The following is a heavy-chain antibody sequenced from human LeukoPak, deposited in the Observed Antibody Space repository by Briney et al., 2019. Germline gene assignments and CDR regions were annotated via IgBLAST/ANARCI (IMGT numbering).Heavy chain of an antibody. J-gene: IGHJ4*02. CDR2: IYQSGST. Sequence: SETLSLTCAVSGYSISSGYYWGWIRQPPGKGLERIGSIYQSGSTYYNPYLKSRVTISVDTSKNQFSLKLSSVTAADTAVYYCARPIAVAGTWHPAFDYWGQGTLVTVSS. CDR1: GYSISSGYY. V-gene: IGHV4-38-2*01. D-gene: IGHD6-19*01. CDR3: ARPIAVAGTWHPAFDY.